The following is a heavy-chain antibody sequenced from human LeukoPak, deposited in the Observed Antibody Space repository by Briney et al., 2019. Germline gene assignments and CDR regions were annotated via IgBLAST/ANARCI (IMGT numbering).Heavy chain of an antibody. CDR1: GYTLTELS. Sequence: GASVKVSCKVSGYTLTELSMHWVRQAPGKGLEWMGGFDPEDGETIYAQKFQGRVTMTEDTSTDTAYMELSSLRSEDTAVYYCATDWQLRGLPEAGFDPWGQGTLVTVSS. D-gene: IGHD4-17*01. CDR2: FDPEDGET. V-gene: IGHV1-24*01. J-gene: IGHJ5*02. CDR3: ATDWQLRGLPEAGFDP.